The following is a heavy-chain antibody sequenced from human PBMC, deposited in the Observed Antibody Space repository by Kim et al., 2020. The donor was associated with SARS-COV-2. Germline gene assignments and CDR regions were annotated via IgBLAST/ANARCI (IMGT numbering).Heavy chain of an antibody. CDR3: AKDMERAAAGDYYYYGMDV. Sequence: GGSLRLSCAASGFTFDDYAMHWVRQAPGKGLEWVSGISWNSGSIGYADSVKGRFTISRDNAKNSLYLQMNSLRAEDTALYYCAKDMERAAAGDYYYYGMDVWGQGTTVTVSS. CDR2: ISWNSGSI. J-gene: IGHJ6*02. V-gene: IGHV3-9*01. D-gene: IGHD6-13*01. CDR1: GFTFDDYA.